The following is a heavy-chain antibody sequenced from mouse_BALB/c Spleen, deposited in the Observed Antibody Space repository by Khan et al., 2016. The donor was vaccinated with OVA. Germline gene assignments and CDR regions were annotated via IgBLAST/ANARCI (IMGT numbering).Heavy chain of an antibody. CDR2: INTYTGEP. J-gene: IGHJ3*01. D-gene: IGHD2-1*01. Sequence: QIQLVQSGPELKKPGETVKISCKASGYTFTNYGMNWVKQAPGKGLKWMGWINTYTGEPTYADDFKGRFAFSLETSASTAYLQINNRKNENTATYFCARSNGNYWFAYGGQGTLVTVSA. V-gene: IGHV9-3-1*01. CDR3: ARSNGNYWFAY. CDR1: GYTFTNYG.